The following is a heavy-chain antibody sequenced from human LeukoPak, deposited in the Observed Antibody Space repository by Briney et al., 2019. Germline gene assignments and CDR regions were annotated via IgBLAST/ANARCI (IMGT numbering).Heavy chain of an antibody. D-gene: IGHD6-13*01. J-gene: IGHJ3*02. Sequence: SETLSLTCTVSDGLISTFYWTWIRQPPGKGLEWIGSIRYSGSTYYNPSLKSRVTISVDTSKNQFSLKLNSVTAADTAVYYCAREFEAAADNAFDIWGQGTMVTVSS. CDR3: AREFEAAADNAFDI. CDR2: IRYSGST. V-gene: IGHV4-59*12. CDR1: DGLISTFY.